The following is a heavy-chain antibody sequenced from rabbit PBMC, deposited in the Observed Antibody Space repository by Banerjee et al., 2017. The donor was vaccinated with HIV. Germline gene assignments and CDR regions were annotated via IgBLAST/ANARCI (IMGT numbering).Heavy chain of an antibody. Sequence: QSLEESGGDLVKPGASLTLTCTASGFSFSSSYYMCWVRQAPGKGLEWIACIYAGSSGSTYYASWAKGRFTISKTSSTTVTLQMTSLTAADTATYFCASGYYTYGYAGYAYARVPTRLDLWGQGTLVTVS. CDR1: GFSFSSSYY. V-gene: IGHV1S40*01. J-gene: IGHJ3*01. D-gene: IGHD6-1*01. CDR2: IYAGSSGST. CDR3: ASGYYTYGYAGYAYARVPTRLDL.